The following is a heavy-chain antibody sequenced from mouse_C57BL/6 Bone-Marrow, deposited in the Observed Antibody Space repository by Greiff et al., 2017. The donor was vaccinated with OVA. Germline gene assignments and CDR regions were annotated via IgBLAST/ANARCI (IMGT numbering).Heavy chain of an antibody. J-gene: IGHJ2*01. V-gene: IGHV1-36*01. CDR1: GFTFTDYY. D-gene: IGHD1-1*01. CDR2: VYPYDGGT. Sequence: VQLKESGPVLVKPGPSVKISCKASGFTFTDYYMHWVKQSHGKSLEWIGLVYPYDGGTSYNQKFKGKATLTVDTSSSTAYMELNSLTSEDSAVYYWARSRFITTRGYFDYWGQGTTLTVSS. CDR3: ARSRFITTRGYFDY.